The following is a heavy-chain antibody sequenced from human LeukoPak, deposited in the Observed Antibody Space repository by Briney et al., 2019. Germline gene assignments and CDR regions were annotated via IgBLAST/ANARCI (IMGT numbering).Heavy chain of an antibody. CDR3: ARGVVVQPSANWFDP. V-gene: IGHV1-3*01. D-gene: IGHD2-2*01. CDR2: INAYDGNT. CDR1: GYTFTTYA. Sequence: ASVKVSFKTSGYTFTTYAIHWLRQAPGQRLDGMGLINAYDGNTRYPQRFQGRVTITRDTSAKTAYMDLSSLRFEDTAVYYCARGVVVQPSANWFDPWGQGTPVTVSS. J-gene: IGHJ5*02.